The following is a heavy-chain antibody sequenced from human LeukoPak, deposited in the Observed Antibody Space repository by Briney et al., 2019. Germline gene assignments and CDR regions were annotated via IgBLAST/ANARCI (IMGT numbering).Heavy chain of an antibody. V-gene: IGHV1-3*01. J-gene: IGHJ4*02. CDR3: ARGHTVTTGFDY. CDR1: GYTFTSYA. Sequence: GASVKVSCKASGYTFTSYAMHWARQAPGQRLEWMGWINAGNGNTKYSQKFQGRVTITRDTSASTAYMELSSLRSEDTAVYYCARGHTVTTGFDYWGQGTLVTVSS. D-gene: IGHD4-17*01. CDR2: INAGNGNT.